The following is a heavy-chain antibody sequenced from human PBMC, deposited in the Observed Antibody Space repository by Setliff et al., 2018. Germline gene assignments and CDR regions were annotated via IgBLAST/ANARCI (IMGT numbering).Heavy chain of an antibody. CDR1: GGSVRSHY. CDR2: IFYSGDT. J-gene: IGHJ4*02. Sequence: SETLSLTCTVSGGSVRSHYRSWIRHSPGKGLEWIGFIFYSGDTKSNPSLKSRVTMSVDTSKNQFSLQLSSVTAADTAVYYCARDRTYYGSGTYTRWFDYWGQGTLVTVSS. V-gene: IGHV4-59*02. D-gene: IGHD3-10*01. CDR3: ARDRTYYGSGTYTRWFDY.